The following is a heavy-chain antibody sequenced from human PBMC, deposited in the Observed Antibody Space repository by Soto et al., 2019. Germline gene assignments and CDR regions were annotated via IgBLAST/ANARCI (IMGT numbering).Heavy chain of an antibody. Sequence: QVQLVQSGAEVKKPGSSVKVSCKASGGTFSSYAISWVRQAPGQGLEWMGEIIPIFGTANYAQKFQGSLTITADESRSTAYMELSSLRSADTAVYYCARDRGPSSGYYPYWFDPWGQGTLVTVSS. CDR3: ARDRGPSSGYYPYWFDP. CDR2: IIPIFGTA. D-gene: IGHD3-22*01. J-gene: IGHJ5*02. CDR1: GGTFSSYA. V-gene: IGHV1-69*12.